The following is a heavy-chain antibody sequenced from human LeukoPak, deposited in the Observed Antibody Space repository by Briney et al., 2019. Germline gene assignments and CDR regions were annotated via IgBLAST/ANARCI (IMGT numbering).Heavy chain of an antibody. CDR1: GFTFSTFW. CDR3: ARDRYNWNDGGDFDY. Sequence: GGSLRLSCTASGFTFSTFWISWVRQAPRKGLEWVAHINQDGSEKYYVDSVKGRFTVSRDNAKNSLYLQMNSLRAEDTAVYYCARDRYNWNDGGDFDYWGQGTLVTVSS. CDR2: INQDGSEK. V-gene: IGHV3-7*01. D-gene: IGHD1-20*01. J-gene: IGHJ4*02.